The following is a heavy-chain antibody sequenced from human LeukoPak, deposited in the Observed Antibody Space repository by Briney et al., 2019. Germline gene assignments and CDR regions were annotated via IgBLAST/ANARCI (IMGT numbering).Heavy chain of an antibody. V-gene: IGHV3-30-3*01. CDR3: AKDMVVVPAAIRVLHYGMDV. J-gene: IGHJ6*02. CDR2: ISYDGSNK. CDR1: GFTFSSYA. D-gene: IGHD2-2*02. Sequence: GGSLRLSCAASGFTFSSYAMHWVRQAPGKGLEWVAVISYDGSNKYYADSVKGRFTISRDNSKNTLYLQMSSLRAEDTAVYYCAKDMVVVPAAIRVLHYGMDVWGQGTTVTVSS.